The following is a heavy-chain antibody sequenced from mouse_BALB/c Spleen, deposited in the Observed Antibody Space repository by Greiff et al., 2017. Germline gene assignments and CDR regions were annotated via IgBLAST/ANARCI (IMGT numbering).Heavy chain of an antibody. Sequence: EVQLVESGGGLVKPGGSLKLSCAASGFTFSSYAMSWVRQTPEKRLEWVATISSGGSYTYYPDSVKGRFTISRDNAKNTLYLQMSSLRSEDTAMYYCAREDYGSSFRYWYFDVWGAGTTVTVSS. CDR3: AREDYGSSFRYWYFDV. D-gene: IGHD1-1*01. V-gene: IGHV5-9-3*01. CDR2: ISSGGSYT. J-gene: IGHJ1*01. CDR1: GFTFSSYA.